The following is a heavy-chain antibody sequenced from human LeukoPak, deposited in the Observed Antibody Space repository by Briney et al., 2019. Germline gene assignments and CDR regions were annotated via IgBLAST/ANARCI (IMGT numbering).Heavy chain of an antibody. CDR3: ARVRYSGYDYSDY. CDR2: ISSSSSYI. Sequence: GGSLRLSCAASGCTFSSYSMNWVRQAPGKGLEWVSSISSSSSYIYYADSVKGRFTISRDNANNSLYLQMNSLSAQDTAVYYCARVRYSGYDYSDYWGQGTLVTVSS. CDR1: GCTFSSYS. V-gene: IGHV3-21*01. D-gene: IGHD5-12*01. J-gene: IGHJ4*02.